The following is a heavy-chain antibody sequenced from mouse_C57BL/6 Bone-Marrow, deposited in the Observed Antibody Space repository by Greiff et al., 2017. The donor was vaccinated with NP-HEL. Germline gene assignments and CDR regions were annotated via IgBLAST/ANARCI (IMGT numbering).Heavy chain of an antibody. CDR2: INPGSGGT. CDR3: ARSGYDFDY. CDR1: GYAFTNYL. Sequence: QVQLKQSGAELVRPGTSVKVSCKASGYAFTNYLIEWVKQRPGQGLEWIGVINPGSGGTKYTEKFKGKATLTADKSASTAYMQHSSLTSEDSAVDFCARSGYDFDYWGQGTTLTVSS. V-gene: IGHV1-54*01. J-gene: IGHJ2*01. D-gene: IGHD3-2*02.